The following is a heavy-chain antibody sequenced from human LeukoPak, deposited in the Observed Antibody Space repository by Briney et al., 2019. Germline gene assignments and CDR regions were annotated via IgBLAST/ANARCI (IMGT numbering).Heavy chain of an antibody. CDR2: ISAYNGNT. CDR1: GYTFTSYG. Sequence: ASVKVSCKASGYTFTSYGISWVRQAPGQGLEWMGWISAYNGNTNYAQKLQGRVTMTTDISTSTAYMELRSLRSDDTAVYYCARAPYSSSWYVAYYFDYWGQGTLVAVSS. V-gene: IGHV1-18*01. CDR3: ARAPYSSSWYVAYYFDY. J-gene: IGHJ4*02. D-gene: IGHD6-13*01.